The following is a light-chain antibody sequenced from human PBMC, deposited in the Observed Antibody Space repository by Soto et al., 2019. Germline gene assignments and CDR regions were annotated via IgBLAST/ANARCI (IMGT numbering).Light chain of an antibody. Sequence: DIQLTQSPSFLSASVGDRVTITCRASQGINTYLAWYQQKLGKAPKVLIYDASKLHSGVPSRFSGSGSGTEFTLTISSLQPEDFATYFCQQPNTYSSFGGGTKVDIK. V-gene: IGKV1-9*01. CDR3: QQPNTYSS. J-gene: IGKJ4*01. CDR2: DAS. CDR1: QGINTY.